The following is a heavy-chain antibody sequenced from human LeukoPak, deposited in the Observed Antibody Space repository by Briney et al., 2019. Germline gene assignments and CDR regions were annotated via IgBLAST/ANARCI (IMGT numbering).Heavy chain of an antibody. CDR2: IYYSGST. J-gene: IGHJ4*02. Sequence: PSETLSLTCTVSGGSISSSSYYWGWIRQPPGKGLEWIGSIYYSGSTYYNPSLKSRVTISVDTSKNHFSLKLSSVTAADTAVYYCASDRTGSNDYWGQGTLVTVSS. V-gene: IGHV4-39*07. CDR1: GGSISSSSYY. CDR3: ASDRTGSNDY. D-gene: IGHD3/OR15-3a*01.